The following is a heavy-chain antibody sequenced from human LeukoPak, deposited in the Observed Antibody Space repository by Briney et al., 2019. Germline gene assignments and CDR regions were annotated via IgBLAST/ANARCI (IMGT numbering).Heavy chain of an antibody. CDR1: GFTFSNNA. CDR3: ARYSGSYYYPPAWDL. CDR2: TSTSGGSA. V-gene: IGHV3-23*01. D-gene: IGHD1-26*01. Sequence: PGGSLRLSCAASGFTFSNNAMSRVRQAPGKGLEWVSATSTSGGSAYYADSVKGRFTISRDNPKNTLYLQMDSLRADDTAVYYCARYSGSYYYPPAWDLWGQGTLVTVSS. J-gene: IGHJ4*02.